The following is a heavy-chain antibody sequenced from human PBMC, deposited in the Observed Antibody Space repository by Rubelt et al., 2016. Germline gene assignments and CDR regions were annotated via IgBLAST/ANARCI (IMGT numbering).Heavy chain of an antibody. D-gene: IGHD4-17*01. CDR2: INPKSGGT. CDR3: ARGPYPVPNKGYGVLNY. J-gene: IGHJ4*02. V-gene: IGHV1-2*06. CDR1: GYTFTDYH. Sequence: QVQLVQSGADVKKPGASVKVSCRASGYTFTDYHLHWVRQAPGQGLEWMGRINPKSGGTNYAQKFQGRVTMTRNTPISHADMGLRSLGSEDTAVYYGARGPYPVPNKGYGVLNYWGQGTLVTVSS.